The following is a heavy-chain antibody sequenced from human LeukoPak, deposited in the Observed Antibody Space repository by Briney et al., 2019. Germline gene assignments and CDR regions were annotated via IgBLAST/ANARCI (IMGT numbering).Heavy chain of an antibody. D-gene: IGHD2-2*01. J-gene: IGHJ6*03. Sequence: EPGGSLRLSCAASGFTFSSYAMSWVRQAPGKGLEWVSAISGSGGSTYYADSVKGRFTISRDNSKNTLYLQMNSLRAEDTAVYYCARDRGGSTSPYYYMDVWGKGTTVTVSS. CDR3: ARDRGGSTSPYYYMDV. CDR2: ISGSGGST. V-gene: IGHV3-23*01. CDR1: GFTFSSYA.